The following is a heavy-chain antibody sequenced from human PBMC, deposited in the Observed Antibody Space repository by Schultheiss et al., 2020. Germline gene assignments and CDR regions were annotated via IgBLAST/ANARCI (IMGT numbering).Heavy chain of an antibody. CDR1: GFSLSTSGVG. D-gene: IGHD6-25*01. CDR2: IYWNDDK. CDR3: ARIRSSGWYFDY. Sequence: SGPTLVKPTQTLTLTCTFSGFSLSTSGVGVGWIRQPPGKALEWLALIYWNDDKRYSTSLMTRLTISKDTSKNQVVLTMTNMDPVDTATYYCARIRSSGWYFDYWGQGTPVTVSS. V-gene: IGHV2-5*01. J-gene: IGHJ4*02.